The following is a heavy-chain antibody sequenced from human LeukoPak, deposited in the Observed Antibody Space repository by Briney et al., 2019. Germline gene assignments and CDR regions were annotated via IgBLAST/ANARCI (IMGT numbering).Heavy chain of an antibody. V-gene: IGHV1-2*02. CDR1: GYTFTGYY. CDR2: INPNSGGT. Sequence: GASVKVSCKASGYTFTGYYIHWVRQAPGQGLEWMGWINPNSGGTNYAQKFQGRVTTTRDTSISTVYMELSRLRSDDTAVYYCARGVADTRYYYYMDVWGKGTTVTVSS. CDR3: ARGVADTRYYYYMDV. J-gene: IGHJ6*03.